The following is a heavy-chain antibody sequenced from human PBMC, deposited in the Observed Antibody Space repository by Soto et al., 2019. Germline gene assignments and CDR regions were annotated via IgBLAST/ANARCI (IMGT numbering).Heavy chain of an antibody. CDR3: ASRSLVDTAMVTYAFDI. J-gene: IGHJ3*02. CDR1: GGTFSSYA. V-gene: IGHV1-69*13. D-gene: IGHD5-18*01. CDR2: IIPIFGTA. Sequence: SVKVSCKASGGTFSSYAISWVRQAPGQGLEWMGGIIPIFGTANYAQKFQGRVTITADESTSTAYMELSSLRSEDTAVYYCASRSLVDTAMVTYAFDIWGQGTMVTVSS.